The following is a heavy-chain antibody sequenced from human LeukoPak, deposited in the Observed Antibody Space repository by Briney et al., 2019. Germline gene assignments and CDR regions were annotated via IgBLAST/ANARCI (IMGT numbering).Heavy chain of an antibody. Sequence: PGGSLRLSCAAPGFTLSSYAMSWVRQAPGKGLEWVSAISGSGSSTYYADSVKGRSTISRDNAKNSLYLQMNSLRAEDTAVYYCARVWEELAYCGGDCYPGWGQGTLVTVSS. CDR2: ISGSGSST. CDR1: GFTLSSYA. D-gene: IGHD2-21*02. CDR3: ARVWEELAYCGGDCYPG. V-gene: IGHV3-23*01. J-gene: IGHJ4*02.